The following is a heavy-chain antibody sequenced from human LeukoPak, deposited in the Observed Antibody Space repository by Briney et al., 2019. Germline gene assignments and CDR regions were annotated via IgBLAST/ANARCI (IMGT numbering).Heavy chain of an antibody. D-gene: IGHD2-15*01. Sequence: GGSLRLSCAASGFTFSAYAMTWVRQAPGKGLEWVSAISGSGGSTYYADSVKGRFTISRDNSKSTLNLQMNSLRAEDTAVYYCAKDRGRYCSGGNCYPSDYWGQGTLVTVSS. CDR2: ISGSGGST. J-gene: IGHJ4*02. CDR1: GFTFSAYA. V-gene: IGHV3-23*01. CDR3: AKDRGRYCSGGNCYPSDY.